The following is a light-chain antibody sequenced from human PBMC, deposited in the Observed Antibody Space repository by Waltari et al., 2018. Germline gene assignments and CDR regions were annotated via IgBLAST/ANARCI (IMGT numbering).Light chain of an antibody. CDR3: HQRRNWPGT. CDR1: QNLINF. Sequence: ELVLTQSPATLSLSPGDRATLSCRASQNLINFLAWYQQKPGQAPRPLIFEASKRATGIPARFSGSGSGTDFTLTISSLEPEDFAVYYCHQRRNWPGTFGQGTKVEIK. J-gene: IGKJ1*01. V-gene: IGKV3-11*01. CDR2: EAS.